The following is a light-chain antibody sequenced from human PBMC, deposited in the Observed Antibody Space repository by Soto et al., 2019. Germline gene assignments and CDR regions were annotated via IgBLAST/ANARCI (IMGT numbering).Light chain of an antibody. CDR3: QQRGEWPPGAT. J-gene: IGKJ5*01. V-gene: IGKV3-11*01. Sequence: EILFTQSPATLSLSPGEIANLCFSASQSISNSLAWYQQKPGQAPRLLIYDASNRASGIPARFSGSGSGTDFTLTISSLEPEDFALYYCQQRGEWPPGATFGQGTRLEIK. CDR1: QSISNS. CDR2: DAS.